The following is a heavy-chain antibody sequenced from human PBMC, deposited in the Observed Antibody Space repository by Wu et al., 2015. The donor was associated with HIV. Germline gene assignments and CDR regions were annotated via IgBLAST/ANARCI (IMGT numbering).Heavy chain of an antibody. Sequence: QVQLVQSGAEVKKPGASVKVSCKASGHTFSDYYIHWIRQAPGQGLEWMGWINPKDGATDFARKFQGRVTMTRDTSFSTAYMNLISLTSDDTAVYYCAKGNYDFWAAHFADNWFGPWGQGTLVTVSS. CDR1: GHTFSDYY. CDR3: AKGNYDFWAAHFADNWFGP. CDR2: INPKDGAT. V-gene: IGHV1-2*02. D-gene: IGHD3-3*01. J-gene: IGHJ5*02.